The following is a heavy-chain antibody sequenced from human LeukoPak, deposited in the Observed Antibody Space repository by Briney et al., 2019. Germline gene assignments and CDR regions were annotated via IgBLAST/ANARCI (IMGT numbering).Heavy chain of an antibody. Sequence: SVKVSCKASGGTFISYAISWVRQAPGQGLEWMGGIIPIFGTANYAQKFQGRVTITADKSTSTAYMELSSLRSEDTAVYYCAREGPRSGYELGHFDNLGQGTLVTASS. V-gene: IGHV1-69*06. D-gene: IGHD5-12*01. J-gene: IGHJ4*02. CDR2: IIPIFGTA. CDR3: AREGPRSGYELGHFDN. CDR1: GGTFISYA.